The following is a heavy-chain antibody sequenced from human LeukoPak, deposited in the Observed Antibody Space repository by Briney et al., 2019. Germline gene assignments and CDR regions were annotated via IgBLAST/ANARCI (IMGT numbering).Heavy chain of an antibody. CDR3: AKSRVVDRRGYFDY. CDR2: IGTGGNT. D-gene: IGHD2-15*01. J-gene: IGHJ4*02. Sequence: GDSLRLSCVASGFTFNIYPMTWVRQSPEKGLEWVSTIGTGGNTYYADSVKGRFTISRDDSNNTLYLQMHSLGAEDTAVYYCAKSRVVDRRGYFDYWGQGTLVTVSS. V-gene: IGHV3-23*01. CDR1: GFTFNIYP.